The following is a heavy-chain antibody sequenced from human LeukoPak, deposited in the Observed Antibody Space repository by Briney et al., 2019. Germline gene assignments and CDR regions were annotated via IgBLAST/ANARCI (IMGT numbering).Heavy chain of an antibody. D-gene: IGHD3-10*01. CDR3: ARYGSGSTWFDP. Sequence: PSETLSLTCTVSGGSISSDNYQWSWIRQPPGKGLEWIGYINYSGSTYYNPSLKSRVTISVDTSKNHFSLRLSSMTAADTAVYYCARYGSGSTWFDPWGQGTLVTVSS. CDR2: INYSGST. V-gene: IGHV4-30-4*01. J-gene: IGHJ5*02. CDR1: GGSISSDNYQ.